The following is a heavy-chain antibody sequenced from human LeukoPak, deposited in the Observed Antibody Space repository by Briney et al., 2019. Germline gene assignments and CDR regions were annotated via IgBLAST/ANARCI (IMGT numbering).Heavy chain of an antibody. CDR2: ISSTASST. V-gene: IGHV3-23*01. D-gene: IGHD2-21*02. CDR1: GFTFSNYA. Sequence: GGSLRLSCAASGFTFSNYAMSWVRQAPGKGLGWLSAISSTASSTYYADSVKGRFTVSRDNSDNTVFLQMESLRAEDTAVYYCARGRKYCGGACYFYYFDYWGQGTLVTVSS. CDR3: ARGRKYCGGACYFYYFDY. J-gene: IGHJ4*02.